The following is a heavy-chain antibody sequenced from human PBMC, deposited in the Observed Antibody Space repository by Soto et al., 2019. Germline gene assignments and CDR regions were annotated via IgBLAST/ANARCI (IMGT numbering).Heavy chain of an antibody. Sequence: EVQLLESGGGLVLPGESLRLYCADSGFTFSTYAMSWVRHAPGKGLEWVSDIRDSGGTAFHADPVKGRFTISRENSKSTLYLQMSGLRAEDTAVYYCAKAGCSSTSCYHLDSWGQGTLVTVSS. CDR1: GFTFSTYA. D-gene: IGHD2-2*01. V-gene: IGHV3-23*01. CDR3: AKAGCSSTSCYHLDS. CDR2: IRDSGGTA. J-gene: IGHJ4*02.